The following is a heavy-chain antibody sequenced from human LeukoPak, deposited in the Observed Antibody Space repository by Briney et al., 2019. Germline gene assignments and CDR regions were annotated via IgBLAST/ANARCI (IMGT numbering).Heavy chain of an antibody. CDR2: IYYSGST. J-gene: IGHJ5*02. CDR1: GGSLSRTTYY. CDR3: ATLTGYSSESWFDP. D-gene: IGHD3-9*01. V-gene: IGHV4-39*01. Sequence: SETLSLTCAVSGGSLSRTTYYWGWIRQPPGKGLEWIGSIYYSGSTYYNPSLKSRVTISVDTSKNQFSLKLSSVTAADTAVYYCATLTGYSSESWFDPWGQGILVTVSS.